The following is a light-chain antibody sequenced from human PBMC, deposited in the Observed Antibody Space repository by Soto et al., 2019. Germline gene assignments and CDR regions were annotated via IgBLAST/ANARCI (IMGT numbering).Light chain of an antibody. V-gene: IGKV3-20*01. Sequence: EIVLTQSPGTLSLSPGERATLSCRASQSVSSSYLAWYQQKHGQAPRLLIYGASSRATGIPDRFSGSGSGTDVTLTISRLEPEDFAVYYCQQYGSSPKYTFGQGTKLEIK. J-gene: IGKJ2*01. CDR2: GAS. CDR3: QQYGSSPKYT. CDR1: QSVSSSY.